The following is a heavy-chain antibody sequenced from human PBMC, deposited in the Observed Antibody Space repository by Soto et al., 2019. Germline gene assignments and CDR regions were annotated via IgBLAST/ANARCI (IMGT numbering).Heavy chain of an antibody. V-gene: IGHV1-2*02. CDR3: ARDGPGTGNDDFDY. D-gene: IGHD1-1*01. Sequence: QVQLVQSGADVKTPGDSVRVSCKASAYTFTGDYIHWVRQAPGQVLEWMGWMNPNNSDTRYAPQFQGRVTMTRDTSINTAYMDLRRLTSDDTAIYYCARDGPGTGNDDFDYWGQGTLVTVSS. CDR1: AYTFTGDY. CDR2: MNPNNSDT. J-gene: IGHJ4*02.